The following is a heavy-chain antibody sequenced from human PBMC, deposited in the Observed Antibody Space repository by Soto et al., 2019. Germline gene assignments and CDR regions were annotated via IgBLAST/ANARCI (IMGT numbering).Heavy chain of an antibody. V-gene: IGHV4-30-4*01. CDR3: AREATFGVVPY. J-gene: IGHJ4*02. CDR1: GGSISSGDYY. D-gene: IGHD3-3*01. CDR2: IYYSGST. Sequence: SETLSLTCTVSGGSISSGDYYWSWIRQPPGKGLEWIGYIYYSGSTYYNPSLKSRVTISVDTSKNQFSLKLSSVTAADTAVYYCAREATFGVVPYWGQGTLVTAPQ.